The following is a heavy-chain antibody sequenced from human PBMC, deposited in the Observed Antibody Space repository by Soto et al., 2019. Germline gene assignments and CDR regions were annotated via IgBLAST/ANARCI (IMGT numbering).Heavy chain of an antibody. CDR1: GFTFSSYA. CDR2: ISGSGGST. CDR3: SKLNIEVAGWGRYYYYGMDV. Sequence: GGSLRLSCAASGFTFSSYAMSWVRQAPGKGLEWVSAISGSGGSTYYADSVKGRLTISRDNSKNTLYLQMNSLRAEDTAVYYCSKLNIEVAGWGRYYYYGMDVWGQCTTVTVSS. J-gene: IGHJ6*02. D-gene: IGHD6-19*01. V-gene: IGHV3-23*01.